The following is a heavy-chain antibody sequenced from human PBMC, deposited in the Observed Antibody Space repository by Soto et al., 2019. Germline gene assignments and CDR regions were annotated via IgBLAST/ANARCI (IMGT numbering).Heavy chain of an antibody. CDR1: GVSITSSSSY. CDR2: IYYSGST. D-gene: IGHD1-26*01. Sequence: SETLSLTCTVSGVSITSSSSYWGWIRQPPGKGLEWIGSIYYSGSTYYNPSLKSRVTISVDTSKNQFSLKLSSVTAADTAVYYCATQEVGGSYVYTFDPWGQGTLVTVS. V-gene: IGHV4-39*01. J-gene: IGHJ5*02. CDR3: ATQEVGGSYVYTFDP.